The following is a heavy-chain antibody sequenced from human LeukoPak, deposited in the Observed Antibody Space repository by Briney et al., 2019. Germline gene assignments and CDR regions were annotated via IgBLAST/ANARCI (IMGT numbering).Heavy chain of an antibody. D-gene: IGHD6-19*01. CDR3: ARGRSSGWIQADYYYMDV. CDR2: INPKNAAT. Sequence: GASVKVSCKASGYTFTGHYIHWVRQAPGQGLEWMGWINPKNAATNYAQKFQGRVTMTRNTSISTAYMELSSLRSEDTAVYYCARGRSSGWIQADYYYMDVWGRGTTVTISS. V-gene: IGHV1-2*02. CDR1: GYTFTGHY. J-gene: IGHJ6*03.